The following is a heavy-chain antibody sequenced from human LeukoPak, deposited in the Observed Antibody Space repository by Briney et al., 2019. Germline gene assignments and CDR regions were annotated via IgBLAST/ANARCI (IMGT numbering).Heavy chain of an antibody. D-gene: IGHD2-2*01. V-gene: IGHV4-34*01. J-gene: IGHJ3*02. CDR2: INHSGST. CDR1: GGSFSGYY. Sequence: KPSETLSLTCAVYGGSFSGYYWSWIRQLPGKGLEWIGEINHSGSTNYNPSLKSRVTISVDTSKNQFSLKLSSVTAADTAVYYCARGYCSSTSCSDAFDIWGQGTMVTVSS. CDR3: ARGYCSSTSCSDAFDI.